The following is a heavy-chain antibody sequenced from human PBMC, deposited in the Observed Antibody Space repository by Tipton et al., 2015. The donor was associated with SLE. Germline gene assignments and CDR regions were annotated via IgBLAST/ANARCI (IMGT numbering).Heavy chain of an antibody. J-gene: IGHJ4*02. CDR2: VYYSGST. CDR3: ARDPGLYSSTWVFGH. V-gene: IGHV4-59*02. D-gene: IGHD6-13*01. Sequence: TLSLTCTVSGDSVSSYYWSWIRQPPGRGLEWIGYVYYSGSTNYNPSLKSRVTMSVDTSKSQFSLQLSSVTAADTAAYYCARDPGLYSSTWVFGHWGQGTLVTGSS. CDR1: GDSVSSYY.